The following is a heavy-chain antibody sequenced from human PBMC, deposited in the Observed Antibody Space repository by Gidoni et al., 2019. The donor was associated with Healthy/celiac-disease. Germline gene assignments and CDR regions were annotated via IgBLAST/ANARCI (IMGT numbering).Heavy chain of an antibody. CDR2: IYHSGST. J-gene: IGHJ4*02. CDR3: ARGGDLADYGDLETFDY. V-gene: IGHV4-30-2*01. Sequence: QLQLQESGSGLVKPSQTLSLTCAVSGGSISSGGYPWSWIRQPPGKGLEWIGYIYHSGSTYYNPSLKSRVTISVDRSKNQFSLKLSSVTAADTAVYYCARGGDLADYGDLETFDYWGQGTLVTVSS. CDR1: GGSISSGGYP. D-gene: IGHD4-17*01.